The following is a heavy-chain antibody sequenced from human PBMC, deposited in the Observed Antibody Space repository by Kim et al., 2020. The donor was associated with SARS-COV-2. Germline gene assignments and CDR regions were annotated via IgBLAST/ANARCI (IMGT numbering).Heavy chain of an antibody. CDR3: ARVIRHYYDSSGYYVDYFDY. CDR2: INTNTGNP. V-gene: IGHV7-4-1*02. Sequence: ASVKVSCKASGYTFTSYAMNWVRQAPGQGLEWMGWINTNTGNPTYAQGFTGRFVFSLDTSVSTAYLQISSLKAEDTAVYYCARVIRHYYDSSGYYVDYFDYWGQGTLVTVSS. CDR1: GYTFTSYA. J-gene: IGHJ4*02. D-gene: IGHD3-22*01.